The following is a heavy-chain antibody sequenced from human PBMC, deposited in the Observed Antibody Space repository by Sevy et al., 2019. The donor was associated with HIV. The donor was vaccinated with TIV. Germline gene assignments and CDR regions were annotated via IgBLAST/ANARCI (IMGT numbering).Heavy chain of an antibody. V-gene: IGHV3-30*02. CDR2: IRYDGSTK. D-gene: IGHD3-10*01. J-gene: IGHJ3*01. CDR1: GFTFSNAW. Sequence: GGSLRLSCAASGFTFSNAWMSWVRQAPGKGLEWVAFIRYDGSTKYYAESVKGRFIISRDNSKDTLYLQMNSLRGDDTSLYYCAKGLGMVQGALLSDDVWGQGTMVTVSS. CDR3: AKGLGMVQGALLSDDV.